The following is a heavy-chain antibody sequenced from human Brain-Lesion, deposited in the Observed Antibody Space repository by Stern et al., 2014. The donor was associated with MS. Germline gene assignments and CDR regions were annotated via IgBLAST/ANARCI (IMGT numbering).Heavy chain of an antibody. CDR1: GGSISSGGYY. J-gene: IGHJ6*02. CDR2: IFNSGST. V-gene: IGHV4-61*02. Sequence: VQLVESGPGLVKPSQTLSLSCTVSGGSISSGGYYWSWIRQPAGQGLEWIGRIFNSGSTSHNPSLKSRVNISIDKSKNQVSPRLTSMTAADTAVYYCARGRVVPGFQYYATDVWGQGTTVIVSS. CDR3: ARGRVVPGFQYYATDV. D-gene: IGHD2-2*01.